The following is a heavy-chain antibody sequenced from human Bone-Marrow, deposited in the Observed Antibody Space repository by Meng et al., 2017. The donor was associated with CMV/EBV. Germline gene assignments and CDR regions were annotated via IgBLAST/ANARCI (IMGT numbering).Heavy chain of an antibody. CDR1: GFTFSSYA. Sequence: GESLKISCAASGFTFSSYAMHWVRQAPGKGLEYVSTISSNGGSTYYADSVKGRFTISRDNSKNTLYLQMNSLRAEDTAVYYCAKHIVVVIATHDAFDIWGQGTMVTVSS. CDR3: AKHIVVVIATHDAFDI. J-gene: IGHJ3*02. D-gene: IGHD2-21*01. V-gene: IGHV3-64*02. CDR2: ISSNGGST.